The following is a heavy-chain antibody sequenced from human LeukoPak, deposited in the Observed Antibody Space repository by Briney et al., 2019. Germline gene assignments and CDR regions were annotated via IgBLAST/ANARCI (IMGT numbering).Heavy chain of an antibody. CDR1: GYTFTSYD. D-gene: IGHD6-6*01. J-gene: IGHJ4*02. V-gene: IGHV1-8*03. CDR2: MNPNSGNT. CDR3: AKLSLAARNFDD. Sequence: ASVKVSCKASGYTFTSYDINWVRQATGQGLEWMGWMNPNSGNTGYAQKFQGRVTITRNTSISTAYMDLSRLTSDDTAVYFCAKLSLAARNFDDWGQGTLVTVSS.